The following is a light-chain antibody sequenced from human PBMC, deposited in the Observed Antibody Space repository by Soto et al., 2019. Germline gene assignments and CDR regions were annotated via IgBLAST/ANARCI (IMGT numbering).Light chain of an antibody. V-gene: IGKV3-20*01. CDR2: GAF. J-gene: IGKJ1*01. CDR1: QSVSSNY. CDR3: QQYGSSPRK. Sequence: EIVLTQPPGTLSLSPVERANFSFSSSQSVSSNYLAWYQQKPGQAPRLLIYGAFKRATGIPDRFSGSGSGTDFTLTISRMEPEDFAVYCCQQYGSSPRKCGQGTKVDIK.